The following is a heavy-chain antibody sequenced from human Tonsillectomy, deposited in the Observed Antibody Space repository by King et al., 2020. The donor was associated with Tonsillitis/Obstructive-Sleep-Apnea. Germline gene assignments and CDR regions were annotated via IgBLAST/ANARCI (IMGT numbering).Heavy chain of an antibody. Sequence: QLVQSGAEVKEPGASVKVSCKASGYSFTTYGISWVRQAPGQGLEWRGWISTYNGNTNFAQKVQGRVTMTTDTSTSTAYMGLRSLRADDTAVYYCARGTYFDYWGQGTLVTVSS. CDR2: ISTYNGNT. CDR3: ARGTYFDY. CDR1: GYSFTTYG. J-gene: IGHJ4*02. V-gene: IGHV1-18*01.